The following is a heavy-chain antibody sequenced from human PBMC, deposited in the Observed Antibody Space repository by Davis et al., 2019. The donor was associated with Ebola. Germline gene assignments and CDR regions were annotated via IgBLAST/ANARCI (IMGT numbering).Heavy chain of an antibody. D-gene: IGHD3-16*01. J-gene: IGHJ6*04. Sequence: GESLKISCAASGFTFSSYAMHWVRQAPGKGLEWVAVISYDGSNKYYADSVKGRFTISRDNSKNTLYLQMNSLRAEDTAVYYCASREAGGYGMDVWGKGTTVTVSS. CDR2: ISYDGSNK. CDR3: ASREAGGYGMDV. CDR1: GFTFSSYA. V-gene: IGHV3-30-3*01.